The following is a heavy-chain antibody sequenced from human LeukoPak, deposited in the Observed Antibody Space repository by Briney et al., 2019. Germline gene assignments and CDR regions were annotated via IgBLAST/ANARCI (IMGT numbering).Heavy chain of an antibody. CDR1: DVSINSYY. D-gene: IGHD1-26*01. CDR2: IYYNGNT. CDR3: ARGRSNYYGMDV. Sequence: SETLSLTCSVSDVSINSYYWNWIRRPPGKGLEWIGYIYYNGNTIYSPSLKSRVTMSVDTSKNLFSLKVSSVTAADTAVYYCARGRSNYYGMDVWGQGTTVTVSS. V-gene: IGHV4-59*01. J-gene: IGHJ6*02.